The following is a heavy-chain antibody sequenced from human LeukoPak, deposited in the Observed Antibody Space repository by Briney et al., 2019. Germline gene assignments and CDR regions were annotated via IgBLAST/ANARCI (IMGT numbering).Heavy chain of an antibody. CDR3: ARHRYSGSYGKFDY. CDR1: GGSISSGGYY. V-gene: IGHV4-30-2*03. D-gene: IGHD1-26*01. J-gene: IGHJ4*02. CDR2: IYHSGST. Sequence: SSETLSLTCTVSGGSISSGGYYWSWIRQPPGKGLEWIGYIYHSGSTYYNPSLKSRVTISVDTSKNQFSLKLSSVTAADTAVYYCARHRYSGSYGKFDYWGQGTLVTVSS.